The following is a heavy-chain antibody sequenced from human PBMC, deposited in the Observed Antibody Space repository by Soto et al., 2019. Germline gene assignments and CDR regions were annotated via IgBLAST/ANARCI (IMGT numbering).Heavy chain of an antibody. Sequence: ASVKVSCKASGYTFTSYAMHWVRQAPGQRLEWMGWINAGNGNTKYSQKFQGRVTITRDTSASTAYMELSSLRSEDTAVYYCARDQGFYVSGSYMGPEYYYYYYGMDVWGQGTTVTVSS. D-gene: IGHD3-10*01. CDR2: INAGNGNT. J-gene: IGHJ6*02. CDR3: ARDQGFYVSGSYMGPEYYYYYYGMDV. CDR1: GYTFTSYA. V-gene: IGHV1-3*01.